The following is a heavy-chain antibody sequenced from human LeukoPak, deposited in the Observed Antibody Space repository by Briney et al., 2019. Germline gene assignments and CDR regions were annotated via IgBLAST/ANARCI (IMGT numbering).Heavy chain of an antibody. D-gene: IGHD3-10*01. CDR2: INHSGST. J-gene: IGHJ4*02. CDR1: GGSFSGYY. V-gene: IGHV4-34*01. CDR3: ARGHTRISMIRGSRSSY. Sequence: SSETLSLTCAVYGGSFSGYYWSWIRQPPGKGLEWIGEINHSGSTTSLKSRVTISVDTSKNQFSLKLSSVTAADTAVYYCARGHTRISMIRGSRSSYWGQGTLVTVPS.